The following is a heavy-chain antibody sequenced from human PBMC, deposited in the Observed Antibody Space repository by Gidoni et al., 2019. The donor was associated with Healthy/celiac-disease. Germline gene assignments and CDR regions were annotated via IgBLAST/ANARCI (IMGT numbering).Heavy chain of an antibody. J-gene: IGHJ4*02. Sequence: QITLKESGPTLVKPTQTLTLTCTFSGFSLSTSGVGVGWIRQPPGKALEWLALLYWDDDKRYSPSLKSRLSITKDTSKKQVVLTMTNMDPVDTGTYYCGNRDLFPQGRVGFDYWGQGTLVTVSS. CDR3: GNRDLFPQGRVGFDY. V-gene: IGHV2-5*02. CDR1: GFSLSTSGVG. CDR2: LYWDDDK. D-gene: IGHD3-10*01.